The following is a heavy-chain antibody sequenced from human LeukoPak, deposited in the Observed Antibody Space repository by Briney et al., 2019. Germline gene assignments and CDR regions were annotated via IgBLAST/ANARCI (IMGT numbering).Heavy chain of an antibody. CDR2: IVVGSGNT. J-gene: IGHJ6*02. D-gene: IGHD2-21*02. CDR3: AAPSYCGGDCGSYYYYGMDV. CDR1: GFTFTSSA. Sequence: SVKVSCKASGFTFTSSAMQWVRQACGQRLEWIGWIVVGSGNTNYAQKFQERVTITRDMSTSTAYMELSSLRSEDTAVYYCAAPSYCGGDCGSYYYYGMDVWGQGTTVTVSS. V-gene: IGHV1-58*02.